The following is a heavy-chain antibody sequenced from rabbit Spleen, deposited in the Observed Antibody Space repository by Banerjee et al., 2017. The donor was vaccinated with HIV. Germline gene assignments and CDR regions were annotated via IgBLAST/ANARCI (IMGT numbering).Heavy chain of an antibody. D-gene: IGHD5-1*01. CDR2: IVSGSGST. CDR3: AREGYGSYDYGPM. V-gene: IGHV1S40*01. J-gene: IGHJ6*01. Sequence: QSLEESGGDLVKPGASLTLTCTASGFTISSSYYMCWVRQAPGKGLEWIGCIVSGSGSTYYASWAKGRFTISKTSTTVTLQMSSLTAADTATYFCAREGYGSYDYGPMWGQGTLVTVS. CDR1: GFTISSSYY.